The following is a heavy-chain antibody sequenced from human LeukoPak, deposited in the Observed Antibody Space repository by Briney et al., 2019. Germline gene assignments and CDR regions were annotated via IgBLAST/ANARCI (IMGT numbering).Heavy chain of an antibody. Sequence: SETLSLTCAVYGGSFSGYYWSWIRQPPGKGLEWIGEINHSGSTNYNPSLKSRVTISVDTSKNQFSLKLSSVTAADTAVYYCARRGYSYGYIYYYYMDVWGKGTTVTISS. D-gene: IGHD5-18*01. V-gene: IGHV4-34*01. CDR1: GGSFSGYY. CDR2: INHSGST. J-gene: IGHJ6*03. CDR3: ARRGYSYGYIYYYYMDV.